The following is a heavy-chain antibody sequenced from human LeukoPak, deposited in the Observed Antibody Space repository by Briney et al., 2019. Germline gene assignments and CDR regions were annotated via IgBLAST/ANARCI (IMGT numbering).Heavy chain of an antibody. Sequence: TFSSYAMSWVXQAPGKGLEWVSAISGSGGSTYYADSVKGRFTISRDNSKNTLYLQMNSLRAEDTAVYYCAKGWRVRGAIKNWFDPWGQGTLVTVSS. D-gene: IGHD3-10*01. J-gene: IGHJ5*02. CDR1: TFSSYA. CDR2: ISGSGGST. V-gene: IGHV3-23*01. CDR3: AKGWRVRGAIKNWFDP.